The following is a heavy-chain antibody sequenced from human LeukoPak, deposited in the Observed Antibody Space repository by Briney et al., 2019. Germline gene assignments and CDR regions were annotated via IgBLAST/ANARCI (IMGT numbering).Heavy chain of an antibody. V-gene: IGHV1-2*02. Sequence: RASVKVSCKASGYTFTDYYLHWVRHAPGQGLEWMGWTNPNSGGTNYAQKFQGRVTMTTDTSISTAYMELSRLRSDDTAVYYCARVSGGSDFWSGYDYWGQGTLVTVSS. CDR3: ARVSGGSDFWSGYDY. D-gene: IGHD3-3*01. CDR1: GYTFTDYY. CDR2: TNPNSGGT. J-gene: IGHJ4*02.